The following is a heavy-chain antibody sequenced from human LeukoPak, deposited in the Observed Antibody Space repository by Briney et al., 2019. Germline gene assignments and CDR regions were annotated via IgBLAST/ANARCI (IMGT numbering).Heavy chain of an antibody. J-gene: IGHJ1*01. V-gene: IGHV3-23*02. CDR2: ISGSVCST. D-gene: IGHD6-13*01. CDR3: ANRAAGSFHS. CDR1: GFTLSRFA. Sequence: GGSLRLSCAASGFTLSRFAVSGVRGAPRKAGECGRSISGSVCSTSYGDSVRGLFTILRDNSKNTLYLQMNTLRAEDTAVYYCANRAAGSFHSCGQGPLAPVTS.